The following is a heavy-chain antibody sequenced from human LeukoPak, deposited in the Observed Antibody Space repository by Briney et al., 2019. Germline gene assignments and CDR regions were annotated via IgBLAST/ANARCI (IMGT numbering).Heavy chain of an antibody. V-gene: IGHV4-39*07. CDR1: GGSISSSSYY. CDR2: IYYTGNT. CDR3: ASLTSYYFDY. J-gene: IGHJ4*02. Sequence: SETLSLTCIVSGGSISSSSYYWGWIRQPPGKGLEWIGSIYYTGNTYYNPSLKSRVTISVDTSKNQFSLKLSSVTAADTAVYYCASLTSYYFDYWGQGALVTVSS.